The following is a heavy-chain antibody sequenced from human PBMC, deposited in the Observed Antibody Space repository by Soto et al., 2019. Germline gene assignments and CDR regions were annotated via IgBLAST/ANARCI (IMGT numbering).Heavy chain of an antibody. CDR1: GFTVSSNY. V-gene: IGHV3-53*04. CDR2: IYSGGST. CDR3: ARDSDYDILTGDYGMDV. D-gene: IGHD3-9*01. J-gene: IGHJ6*02. Sequence: EVQLVESGGGLVQPGGSLRLSCAASGFTVSSNYMSWVRQAPGKGLEWVSVIYSGGSTYYADSVKCRFTISRQNSKNTLYLQTNSLKTEHTAVYSCARDSDYDILTGDYGMDVWGQGTTVTVSS.